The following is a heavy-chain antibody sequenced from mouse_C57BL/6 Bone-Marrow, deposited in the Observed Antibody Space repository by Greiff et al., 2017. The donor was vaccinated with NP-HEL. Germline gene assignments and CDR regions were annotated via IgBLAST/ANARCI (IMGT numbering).Heavy chain of an antibody. CDR3: ARWVYGSSLCYFDY. J-gene: IGHJ2*01. D-gene: IGHD1-1*01. CDR1: GYTFTDYY. Sequence: EVQLQQSGPELVKPGASVKISCKASGYTFTDYYMNWVKQSHGKSLEWIGDINPNNGGTSYNQKFKGKATLTVDKSSSTAYMELRSLTSEDSAVYYCARWVYGSSLCYFDYWGQGTTLTVSS. CDR2: INPNNGGT. V-gene: IGHV1-26*01.